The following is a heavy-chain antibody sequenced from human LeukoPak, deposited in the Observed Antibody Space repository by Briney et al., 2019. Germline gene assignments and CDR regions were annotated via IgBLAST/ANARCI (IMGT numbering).Heavy chain of an antibody. D-gene: IGHD5-12*01. CDR2: IQYDGSKK. V-gene: IGHV3-30*02. J-gene: IGHJ4*02. Sequence: QPGGSLRLSCASTFTFNIYGMHWVRQAPGKGLEWVAFIQYDGSKKYYAASVKGRFTISRDNSRNTLSLQMNSLRTEDTAVYYCARDRTAYSYGTLFDYWGQGTLVTVSS. CDR3: ARDRTAYSYGTLFDY. CDR1: TFTFNIYG.